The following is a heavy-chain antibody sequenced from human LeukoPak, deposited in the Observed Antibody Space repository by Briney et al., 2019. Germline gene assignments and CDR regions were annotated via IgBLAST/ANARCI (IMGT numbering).Heavy chain of an antibody. CDR2: ISSSSSYI. CDR1: GFTFSSYS. Sequence: GGSLRLSCAASGFTFSSYSMNWVRQAPGKGLEWVSSISSSSSYIYYADSVKGRFTISRDNAKNSLYLQMNSLRAEDTAVYYCAREECSSSWYFGYWGQGTLVTVSS. CDR3: AREECSSSWYFGY. D-gene: IGHD6-13*01. J-gene: IGHJ4*02. V-gene: IGHV3-21*01.